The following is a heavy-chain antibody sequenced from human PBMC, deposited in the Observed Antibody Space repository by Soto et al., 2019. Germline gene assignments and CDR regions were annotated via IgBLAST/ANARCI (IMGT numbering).Heavy chain of an antibody. CDR3: ARERGGYNRGDFEF. CDR2: IIPSFGTG. D-gene: IGHD5-12*01. Sequence: QVQLVQSGAEAKRPGSSVKVSCKASGGTFSSYAISWVRQAPGQGLEWLGGIIPSFGTGNYQQNFQGRLTITADESTSTVYLELSGLTSGETAVYYCARERGGYNRGDFEFWGQGTLVTVSS. V-gene: IGHV1-69*01. CDR1: GGTFSSYA. J-gene: IGHJ4*02.